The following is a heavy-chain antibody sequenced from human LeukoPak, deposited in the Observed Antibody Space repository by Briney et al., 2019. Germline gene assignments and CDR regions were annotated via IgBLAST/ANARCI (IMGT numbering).Heavy chain of an antibody. J-gene: IGHJ4*02. CDR1: GFTFSSYS. CDR3: ARDQREYYYGSGDY. D-gene: IGHD3-10*01. CDR2: ISRSTRNI. Sequence: GGPLRLSCAASGFTFSSYSMNWVRQAPGKGLEWVSSISRSTRNIYYADSVKGRFTISRDNAKNSLYLQMNSVRAEDTAVYYCARDQREYYYGSGDYWGQGTLVTVSS. V-gene: IGHV3-21*01.